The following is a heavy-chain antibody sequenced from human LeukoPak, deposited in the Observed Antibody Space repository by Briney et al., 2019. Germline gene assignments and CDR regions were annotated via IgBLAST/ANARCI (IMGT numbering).Heavy chain of an antibody. CDR1: GXIFANYW. V-gene: IGHV5-51*01. CDR3: ARFAYGADYFPGHY. D-gene: IGHD4/OR15-4a*01. J-gene: IGHJ4*02. CDR2: TYPGDSRT. Sequence: GESLKISCKGSGXIFANYWIGWVRQMPGKGLQWMGITYPGDSRTRYSPSFQGQVTISADKSITTAYLQWSSLKASDTAMYFCARFAYGADYFPGHYWGQGTLVTVSS.